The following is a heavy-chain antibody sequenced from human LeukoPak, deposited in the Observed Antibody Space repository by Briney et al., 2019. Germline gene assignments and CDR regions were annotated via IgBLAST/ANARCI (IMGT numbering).Heavy chain of an antibody. CDR3: ASATDIVGATHSLDAFDI. CDR1: GYTFTGYY. D-gene: IGHD1-26*01. CDR2: INPNSGGT. V-gene: IGHV1-2*06. Sequence: ASVRVSRKASGYTFTGYYMHWVRQAPGQGLEWMGRINPNSGGTNYAQKFQGRVTMTRDTSISTAYMELSRLRSDDTAVYYCASATDIVGATHSLDAFDIWGQGTMVTVSS. J-gene: IGHJ3*02.